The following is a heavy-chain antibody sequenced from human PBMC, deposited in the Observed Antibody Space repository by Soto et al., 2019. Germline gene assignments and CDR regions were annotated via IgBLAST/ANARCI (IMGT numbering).Heavy chain of an antibody. J-gene: IGHJ4*02. CDR2: IKQDGSEK. V-gene: IGHV3-7*01. CDR3: ARDRYSYGLVLDY. CDR1: GFTFSSYW. D-gene: IGHD5-18*01. Sequence: EVQLVESGGGLVQPGGSLRLSCAASGFTFSSYWMSWVRQAPGKGLEWVANIKQDGSEKYYVDSVKGRFTISRDNAKNSLYLQMNSLRAGDTAVYYCARDRYSYGLVLDYWGQGALVTVSS.